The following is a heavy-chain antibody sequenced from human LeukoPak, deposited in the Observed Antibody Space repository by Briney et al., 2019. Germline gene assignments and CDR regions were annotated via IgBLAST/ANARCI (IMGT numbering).Heavy chain of an antibody. D-gene: IGHD6-19*01. CDR3: ARDYTGAYSSGWYGAFDI. CDR1: GYTFTSYA. V-gene: IGHV1-3*01. CDR2: INAGNGNT. Sequence: ASVKVACKASGYTFTSYAMHWVRQAPGQRLEWMGWINAGNGNTKYSQKFQGRVTINRDTSASTAYMELSSLRSEDTAVYYCARDYTGAYSSGWYGAFDIWGQGTMVTVSS. J-gene: IGHJ3*02.